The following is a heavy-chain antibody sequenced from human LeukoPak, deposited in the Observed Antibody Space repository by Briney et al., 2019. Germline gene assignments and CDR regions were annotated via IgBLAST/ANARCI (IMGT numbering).Heavy chain of an antibody. V-gene: IGHV1-18*01. Sequence: ASVKVSYKASGYTFTSYGISWVRQAPGQGLEWMGWISAYNGNTNYAQKLQGRVTMTTDTSTSTAYMELRSLRSNDTAVYYCARDIPFDCSSTSCYNPGAFDIWGQGTMVTVSS. CDR2: ISAYNGNT. CDR1: GYTFTSYG. CDR3: ARDIPFDCSSTSCYNPGAFDI. D-gene: IGHD2-2*02. J-gene: IGHJ3*02.